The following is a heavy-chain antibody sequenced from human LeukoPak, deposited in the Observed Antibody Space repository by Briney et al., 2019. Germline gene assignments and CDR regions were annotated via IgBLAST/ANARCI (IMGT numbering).Heavy chain of an antibody. Sequence: PGGSLRLSCAASGFTFSSYSMNWVRQAPGKRLEWVSYISSSSSTIYYADSVKGRFTISRDSAKNSLYLQMNSLRAEDMALYYCAKGITKTTGTPVDYWGQGTLVTVSS. CDR3: AKGITKTTGTPVDY. V-gene: IGHV3-48*04. J-gene: IGHJ4*02. CDR2: ISSSSSTI. D-gene: IGHD1-1*01. CDR1: GFTFSSYS.